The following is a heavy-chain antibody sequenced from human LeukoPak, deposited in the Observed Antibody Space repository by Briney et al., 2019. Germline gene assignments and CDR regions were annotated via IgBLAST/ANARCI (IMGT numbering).Heavy chain of an antibody. D-gene: IGHD6-13*01. CDR1: GFTFSNFD. Sequence: TGGSLRLSCATSGFTFSNFDLHWVRHATGEGLEWVSAIGTAGDTYYPDSVKGRFTISRDNAKNSFYLQMNNPRVGDTAVYYCSRGGAPAGYAYDVWGHGTVVTVSS. CDR3: SRGGAPAGYAYDV. V-gene: IGHV3-13*01. CDR2: IGTAGDT. J-gene: IGHJ3*01.